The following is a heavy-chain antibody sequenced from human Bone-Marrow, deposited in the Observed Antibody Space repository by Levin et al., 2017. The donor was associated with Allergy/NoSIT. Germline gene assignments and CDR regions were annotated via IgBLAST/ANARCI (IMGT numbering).Heavy chain of an antibody. V-gene: IGHV4-34*01. CDR3: ARRSGGYVRDDY. CDR1: GGSFSAYF. J-gene: IGHJ4*02. CDR2: VNHSGST. Sequence: SETLSLTCAVSGGSFSAYFWSWIRQPPGKGLEWIGEVNHSGSTNYNPSLKSRVTIPVDTSKNQFSLKLISVTAADTAVYYCARRSGGYVRDDYWGQGTLVTVSS. D-gene: IGHD5-12*01.